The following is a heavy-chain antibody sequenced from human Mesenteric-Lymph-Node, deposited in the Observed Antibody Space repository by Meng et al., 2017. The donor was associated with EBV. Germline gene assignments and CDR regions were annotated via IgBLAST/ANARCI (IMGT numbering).Heavy chain of an antibody. Sequence: QVQLVQSGAEVKKPGASVKVACKASGYTNYAMHWVRQAPGQRLEWMGWINAGNGNTEYSQKFQGRVTITRDTSASTAHMEVSSLRSDDTAAYYCASGSLGFDSWGQGTLVTVSS. J-gene: IGHJ5*01. D-gene: IGHD3-10*01. CDR3: ASGSLGFDS. CDR1: GYTNYA. CDR2: INAGNGNT. V-gene: IGHV1-3*01.